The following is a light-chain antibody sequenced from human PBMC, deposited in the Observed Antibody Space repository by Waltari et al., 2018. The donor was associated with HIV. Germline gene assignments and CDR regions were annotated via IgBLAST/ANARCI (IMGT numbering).Light chain of an antibody. J-gene: IGKJ3*01. Sequence: DVQLTQSPSFLSASLGDRVTITCRASQGIRHYLVWYQQKPGKAPNLLIYGGSTLQSGVPSRFSGSGSETEFTLTITSLQPEDFAIYYCQQVNSHPFTFGPGTKLDIK. CDR3: QQVNSHPFT. CDR2: GGS. CDR1: QGIRHY. V-gene: IGKV1-9*01.